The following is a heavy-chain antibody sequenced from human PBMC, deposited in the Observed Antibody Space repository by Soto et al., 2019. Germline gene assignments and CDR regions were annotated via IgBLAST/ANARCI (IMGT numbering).Heavy chain of an antibody. J-gene: IGHJ4*02. CDR2: IYWDDDK. D-gene: IGHD6-13*01. CDR1: GFSLSTSGVG. Sequence: QITLKESGPTLVKPIQTLTLTCTFSGFSLSTSGVGVGWIRQPPGKALEWLALIYWDDDKRYSPSLKSRLTITKDTSKNQVVLTMTNMDPVDTATYYCALTGAAAAHFDYWGQGTLVTVSS. CDR3: ALTGAAAAHFDY. V-gene: IGHV2-5*02.